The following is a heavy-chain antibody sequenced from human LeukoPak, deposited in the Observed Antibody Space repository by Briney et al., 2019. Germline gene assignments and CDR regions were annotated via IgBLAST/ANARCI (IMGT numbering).Heavy chain of an antibody. CDR2: ISAYNGNT. CDR1: GYTFTSYG. J-gene: IGHJ5*02. CDR3: ARGDPSSWSNYFDP. V-gene: IGHV1-18*01. D-gene: IGHD6-13*01. Sequence: GASVKVSCKASGYTFTSYGISWVRQAPGQGLEWMGWISAYNGNTNYAQKLQGRVTMTTDSSTSTAYMELRSLRSDDTAVYYCARGDPSSWSNYFDPWGQGTLVTVSS.